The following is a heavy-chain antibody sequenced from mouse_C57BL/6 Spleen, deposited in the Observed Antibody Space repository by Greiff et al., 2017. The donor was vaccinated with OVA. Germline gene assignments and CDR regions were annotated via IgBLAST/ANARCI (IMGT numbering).Heavy chain of an antibody. CDR2: IHPSDSDT. D-gene: IGHD2-5*01. V-gene: IGHV1-74*01. CDR3: AIPYYSNYWFAY. Sequence: QVQLQQPGAELVKPGASVKVSCKASGYTFTSYWMHWVKQRPGQGLEWIGRIHPSDSDTNYNQKFKGKATLTVAKSSSTAYMQLSSLTSEDSAVYYCAIPYYSNYWFAYWGQGTLVTVSA. CDR1: GYTFTSYW. J-gene: IGHJ3*01.